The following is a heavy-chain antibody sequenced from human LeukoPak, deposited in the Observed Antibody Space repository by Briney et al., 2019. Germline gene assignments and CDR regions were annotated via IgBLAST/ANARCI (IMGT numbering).Heavy chain of an antibody. CDR2: INSNSGGT. CDR1: RYTFTQHY. Sequence: ASVKVSCKASRYTFTQHYIHWVRQAPGQGLEWMGWINSNSGGTNYAQNFQGRVTMTRDTSLSTAYMEIDRLRSDDTAVYFCTRVSTLGCSSTTCLVFDIWGQGTVVTVSS. D-gene: IGHD2-2*01. J-gene: IGHJ3*02. V-gene: IGHV1-2*02. CDR3: TRVSTLGCSSTTCLVFDI.